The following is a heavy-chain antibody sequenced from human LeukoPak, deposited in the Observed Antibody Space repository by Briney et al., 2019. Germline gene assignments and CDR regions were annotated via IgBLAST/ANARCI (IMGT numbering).Heavy chain of an antibody. CDR3: AKTLHMSPTTISYGLDV. V-gene: IGHV3-23*01. D-gene: IGHD1-1*01. CDR2: ISGSGGST. Sequence: GGSLRLSCVGSGFIFSSYAMSWVRQAPGKGLEWVSGISGSGGSTHYADSVKGRFTTSRDNSKNTLYLQMNSLRAEDTAIFYCAKTLHMSPTTISYGLDVWGQGITVTVSS. CDR1: GFIFSSYA. J-gene: IGHJ6*02.